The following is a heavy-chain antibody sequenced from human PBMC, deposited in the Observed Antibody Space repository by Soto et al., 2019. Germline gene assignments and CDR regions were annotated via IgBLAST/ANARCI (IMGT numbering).Heavy chain of an antibody. CDR3: ARAXCGGDCSLDY. D-gene: IGHD2-21*02. CDR2: INPSGAST. V-gene: IGHV1-46*01. CDR1: GYTFTSFY. J-gene: IGHJ4*02. Sequence: QVQLVQSGAEVKKPGASVKVSCKASGYTFTSFYMHWVRQAPGQGPEWMGLINPSGASTTYAQKXXXXXXXXXXXXXXXXXXXXXXXXXXXXXXXXXARAXCGGDCSLDYWGQGTXX.